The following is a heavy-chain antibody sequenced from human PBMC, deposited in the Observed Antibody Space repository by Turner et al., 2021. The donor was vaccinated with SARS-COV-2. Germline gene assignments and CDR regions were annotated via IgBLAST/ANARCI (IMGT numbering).Heavy chain of an antibody. CDR3: AKVVQALLWFGESYNWFDP. Sequence: EVQLLESGGGLVQPGGSLRLSCPASGFTFSSYAMSWVRQVPGKGLEWVSTMSGSGGSTDYADSVKGRFTISRDSSKNTLYLQMNSLRAEDTAIYYCAKVVQALLWFGESYNWFDPWGQGTLVTVSS. J-gene: IGHJ5*02. CDR1: GFTFSSYA. V-gene: IGHV3-23*01. CDR2: MSGSGGST. D-gene: IGHD3-10*01.